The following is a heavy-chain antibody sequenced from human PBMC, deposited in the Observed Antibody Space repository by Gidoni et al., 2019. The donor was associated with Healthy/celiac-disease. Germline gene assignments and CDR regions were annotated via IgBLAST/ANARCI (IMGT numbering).Heavy chain of an antibody. Sequence: EVQLVESGGGLVQPGRSLRLSCAASGFTFDDYAMHWVRQAPGKGLEWVSGISWNSGSIGYADSVKGRFTISRDNAKNSLYLQMNSLRAEDTALYYCALAGPSSSWYEDYYYYMDVWGKGTTVTVSS. V-gene: IGHV3-9*01. D-gene: IGHD6-13*01. J-gene: IGHJ6*03. CDR3: ALAGPSSSWYEDYYYYMDV. CDR2: ISWNSGSI. CDR1: GFTFDDYA.